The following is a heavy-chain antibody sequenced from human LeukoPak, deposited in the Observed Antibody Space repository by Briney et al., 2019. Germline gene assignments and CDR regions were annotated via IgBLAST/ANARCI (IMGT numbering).Heavy chain of an antibody. CDR1: GGSISSSSYY. Sequence: SETLSLTCSVSGGSISSSSYYWGWIRQPPGQGLEWIGSIYYSGSTYYNPSLKSRVTISVDTSKNQFSLKVSSVTAADTAVYYCARVKDPGGYYYYYYMDIWGKGNTVTVSS. V-gene: IGHV4-39*07. J-gene: IGHJ6*03. CDR2: IYYSGST. D-gene: IGHD3-16*01. CDR3: ARVKDPGGYYYYYYMDI.